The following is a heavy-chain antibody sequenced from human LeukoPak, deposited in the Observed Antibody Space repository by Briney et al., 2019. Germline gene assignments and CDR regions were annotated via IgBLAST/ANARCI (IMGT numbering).Heavy chain of an antibody. V-gene: IGHV1-2*02. CDR2: INPHSGDT. Sequence: ASVKVSCKASEYTFTGYYLHWVRQAPGQGLEWMGWINPHSGDTDYAQKFQGRVTMTRDTSISTAYMELSRVRSDDTAVYCCARWGGHCTSGLCYYFDCWGQGTLVTVSS. D-gene: IGHD2-8*01. CDR1: EYTFTGYY. CDR3: ARWGGHCTSGLCYYFDC. J-gene: IGHJ4*02.